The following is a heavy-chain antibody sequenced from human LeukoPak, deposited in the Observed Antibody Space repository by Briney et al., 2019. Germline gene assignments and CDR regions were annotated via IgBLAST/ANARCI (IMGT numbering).Heavy chain of an antibody. CDR1: GFNFSSYA. V-gene: IGHV3-30*04. J-gene: IGHJ4*02. Sequence: GGSLSLSCAASGFNFSSYAMHWVRQAPGKGLEWVAVISYDGSNKYYADSVKGRFTISRDNSKNTLYLQMNSLRAEDTAVYYCARERSGFDYWGQGTLVTVSS. CDR3: ARERSGFDY. CDR2: ISYDGSNK. D-gene: IGHD2-15*01.